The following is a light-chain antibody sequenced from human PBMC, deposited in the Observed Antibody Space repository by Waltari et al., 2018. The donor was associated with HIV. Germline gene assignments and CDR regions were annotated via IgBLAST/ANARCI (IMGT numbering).Light chain of an antibody. CDR2: GAS. CDR1: ESVSSSY. CDR3: QQSGTSRRT. V-gene: IGKV3-20*01. Sequence: EIVLTQSPDTLSLSPGERATLFCRASESVSSSYLAWYQQKPGQAPRLLIYGASSRATGIPDRFSGSGSGTDFTLTISRLEPEDFAVYYCQQSGTSRRTFGQGSKVEIK. J-gene: IGKJ1*01.